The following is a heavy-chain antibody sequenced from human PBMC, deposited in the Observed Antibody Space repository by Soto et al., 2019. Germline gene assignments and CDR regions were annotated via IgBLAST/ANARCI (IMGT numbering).Heavy chain of an antibody. D-gene: IGHD3-10*01. V-gene: IGHV1-69*13. J-gene: IGHJ6*02. CDR3: ASYYGSGSYSDYYYYGMDV. CDR1: GGTFSSYA. Sequence: SVKVSCKASGGTFSSYAISWVRQAPGQGLEWMGGIIPIFGTANYAQKFQGRVTITADESTSTAYMELSSLRSEDTAVYYCASYYGSGSYSDYYYYGMDVWGQGTTFTVSS. CDR2: IIPIFGTA.